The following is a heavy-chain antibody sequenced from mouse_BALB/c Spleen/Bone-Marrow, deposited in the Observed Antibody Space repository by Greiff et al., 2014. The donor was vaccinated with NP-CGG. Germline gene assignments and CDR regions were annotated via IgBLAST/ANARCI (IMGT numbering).Heavy chain of an antibody. CDR3: ARDYGRTAWFAY. Sequence: EVQLQQSGAELVKPGASVELSYTASGFNIKDTYIHWVKQRPEQGLEWIGGIDPANGNTKYDPKFQGKATITADTSSNTAYLQLSSLTSEDTAVYYCARDYGRTAWFAYWGQGTLVTVSA. CDR2: IDPANGNT. J-gene: IGHJ3*01. D-gene: IGHD1-1*01. CDR1: GFNIKDTY. V-gene: IGHV14-3*02.